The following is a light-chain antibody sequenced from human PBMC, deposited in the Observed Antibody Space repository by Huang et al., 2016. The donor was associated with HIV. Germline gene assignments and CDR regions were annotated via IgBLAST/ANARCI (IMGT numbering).Light chain of an antibody. CDR3: QQRGDWPLT. Sequence: EIVLTQSPATLSLSPGERVTLSCRASQTIGTSLAWYQQKPGQAPRLLIDAVSNRASGIPARFSGRGSGTGFTLTISSLEPEDFAVYYCQQRGDWPLTFGGGTKVEIK. CDR2: AVS. J-gene: IGKJ4*01. CDR1: QTIGTS. V-gene: IGKV3-11*01.